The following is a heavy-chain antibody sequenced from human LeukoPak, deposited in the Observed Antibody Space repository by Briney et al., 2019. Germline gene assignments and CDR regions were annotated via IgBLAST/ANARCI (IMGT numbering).Heavy chain of an antibody. D-gene: IGHD6-19*01. V-gene: IGHV3-23*01. J-gene: IGHJ4*02. CDR3: AKGGGYSSGWYYFDY. CDR1: GFTFSSYA. CDR2: ISGSGGST. Sequence: PGGSLRLSCAASGFTFSSYAMSWVRQAPGKGLEWVSAISGSGGSTYYADSVKGRFTISRDNSKNTLYLQMNSLRAEDTAVYYCAKGGGYSSGWYYFDYWGQGTLVTASS.